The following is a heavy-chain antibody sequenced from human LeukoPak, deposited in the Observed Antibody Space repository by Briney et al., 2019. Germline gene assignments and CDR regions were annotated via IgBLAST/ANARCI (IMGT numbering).Heavy chain of an antibody. Sequence: GGSLRLSCAASGFRFGSYGMHWVRQAPGKGLEWVAVIWHDGSNTYYADSEKGPLTISRDNSMDTLYLQMSSLRAEDTALYYCARAAGYSSGWPLDYWGQGTLVTVSS. CDR1: GFRFGSYG. CDR3: ARAAGYSSGWPLDY. D-gene: IGHD6-19*01. CDR2: IWHDGSNT. J-gene: IGHJ4*02. V-gene: IGHV3-33*01.